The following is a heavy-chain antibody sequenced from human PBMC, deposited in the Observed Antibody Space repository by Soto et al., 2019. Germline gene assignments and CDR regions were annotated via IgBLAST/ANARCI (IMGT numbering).Heavy chain of an antibody. Sequence: SETLSLTCTVSGGSISSSSYYWGWIRQPPGRGLEWIGRIYYSGSTYYNPSLKSRVNISVDTSKNQFSLKLSSVTAADTAVYYCARQPTMVGHYYYYGMDVWGQGTTVTVSS. CDR2: IYYSGST. CDR1: GGSISSSSYY. D-gene: IGHD2-15*01. J-gene: IGHJ6*02. CDR3: ARQPTMVGHYYYYGMDV. V-gene: IGHV4-39*01.